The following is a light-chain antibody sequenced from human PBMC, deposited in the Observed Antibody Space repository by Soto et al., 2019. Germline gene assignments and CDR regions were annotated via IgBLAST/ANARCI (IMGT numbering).Light chain of an antibody. CDR3: QQYGTSPRT. J-gene: IGKJ1*01. Sequence: EIVFTQSPGTLYLSPGERATLSCRASQSVSSSYLAWYQQKPDQAPRLLIYGTSSRATGIPDRFSGSGSGTDFTLTISRLEPEDFAVYYCQQYGTSPRTFRQGTKVEIK. V-gene: IGKV3-20*01. CDR2: GTS. CDR1: QSVSSSY.